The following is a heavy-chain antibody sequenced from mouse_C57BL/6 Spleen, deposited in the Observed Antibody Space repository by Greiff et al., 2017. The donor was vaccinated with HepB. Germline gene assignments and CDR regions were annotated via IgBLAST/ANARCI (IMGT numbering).Heavy chain of an antibody. Sequence: VKLQQSGAELVRPGASVTLSCKASGYTFTDYEMHWVKQTPVHGLEWIGAIDPETGGTAYNQKFKGKAILTADKSSSTAYMELRSLTSEDSAVNYCTRRGGSSYDWYFDVWGTGTTVTVSS. CDR2: IDPETGGT. V-gene: IGHV1-15*01. J-gene: IGHJ1*03. D-gene: IGHD1-1*01. CDR3: TRRGGSSYDWYFDV. CDR1: GYTFTDYE.